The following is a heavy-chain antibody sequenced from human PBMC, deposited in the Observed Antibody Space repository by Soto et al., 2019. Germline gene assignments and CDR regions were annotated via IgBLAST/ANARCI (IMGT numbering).Heavy chain of an antibody. CDR3: AHRPSDYIWGSYPT. CDR2: ISWDGDK. J-gene: IGHJ5*02. CDR1: GFSLSSSGVG. V-gene: IGHV2-5*02. D-gene: IGHD3-16*01. Sequence: QITLKESGPTLVNPTQTLTLTCTFSGFSLSSSGVGVAWIRQPPGKALEWLALISWDGDKYYSPSLKNRLSISKDTAEHHVVLTLTNVDPVDTGTYFCAHRPSDYIWGSYPTWGQGTLVTVSS.